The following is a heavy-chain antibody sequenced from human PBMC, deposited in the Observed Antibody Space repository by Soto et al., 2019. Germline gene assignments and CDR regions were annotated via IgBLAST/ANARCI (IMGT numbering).Heavy chain of an antibody. J-gene: IGHJ4*02. Sequence: EVQLVESGGGLVQPGGSLRLSCAASGFTVSSNYMSWVRQAPGKGLEWVSVIYSGGSTYYADSVKGRFTISRHNSKNTLYLQMNSLRAEDTVVYYCASGVGYTLWYWGQATLFTVSS. CDR2: IYSGGST. V-gene: IGHV3-53*04. CDR3: ASGVGYTLWY. D-gene: IGHD2-8*01. CDR1: GFTVSSNY.